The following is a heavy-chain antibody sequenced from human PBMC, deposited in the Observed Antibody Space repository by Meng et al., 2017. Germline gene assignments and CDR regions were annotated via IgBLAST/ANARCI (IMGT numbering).Heavy chain of an antibody. J-gene: IGHJ4*02. V-gene: IGHV5-51*01. Sequence: GGSLRLSCKGSGYSFTIYWIGWVRQMPGKGLEWMGIIYPVDSDTRYSPSFQGQFTISADKSISTAYLQWSSLKASDTAMYYCARHSGYSGSYSDYWGQGTLVTVSS. CDR3: ARHSGYSGSYSDY. CDR2: IYPVDSDT. D-gene: IGHD1-26*01. CDR1: GYSFTIYW.